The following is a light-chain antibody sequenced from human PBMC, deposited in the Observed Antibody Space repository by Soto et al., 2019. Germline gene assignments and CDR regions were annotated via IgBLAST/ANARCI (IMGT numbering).Light chain of an antibody. CDR1: HYVSSS. CDR3: QQYNTYPWT. J-gene: IGKJ1*01. Sequence: DIQMTQSPSTLSASVGDRVTITCRASHYVSSSLAWYQQKPGKAPKLLIYKTSILESGVPSRFRGSASGPEFTLSISSLQPDDFATYWCQQYNTYPWTFGQGTKVDFK. V-gene: IGKV1-5*03. CDR2: KTS.